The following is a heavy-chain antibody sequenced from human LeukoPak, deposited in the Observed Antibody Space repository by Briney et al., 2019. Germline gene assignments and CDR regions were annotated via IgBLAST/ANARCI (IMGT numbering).Heavy chain of an antibody. CDR3: ARVRGYSYGSFDY. Sequence: PGGSLRLSCAASGFTFSTYNMNWVRQAPGKGLEWVSSISGSSSYIYYADSVKGRFSISRVNAKNSLYLQMNSLRAEDTAVYYCARVRGYSYGSFDYWGQGTLVTVSS. V-gene: IGHV3-21*01. CDR1: GFTFSTYN. J-gene: IGHJ4*02. D-gene: IGHD5-18*01. CDR2: ISGSSSYI.